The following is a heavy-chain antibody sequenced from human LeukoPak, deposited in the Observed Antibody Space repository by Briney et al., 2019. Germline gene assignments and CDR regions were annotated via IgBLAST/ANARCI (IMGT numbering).Heavy chain of an antibody. V-gene: IGHV4-59*01. D-gene: IGHD3-22*01. Sequence: KPSETLSLTCTVSGGSISSYYWSWIRQPPGKGLVWIGYIYYSGSTNYNPSLKSRVTISVDTSKNQFSLKLSSVTAADTAVYYCARGDDSSGYYQYYFDYWGQGTLVTVSS. CDR1: GGSISSYY. CDR2: IYYSGST. CDR3: ARGDDSSGYYQYYFDY. J-gene: IGHJ4*02.